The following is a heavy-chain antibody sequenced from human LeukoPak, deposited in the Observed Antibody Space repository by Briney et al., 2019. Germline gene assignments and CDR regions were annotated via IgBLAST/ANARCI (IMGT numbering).Heavy chain of an antibody. CDR1: GYTFTSYD. D-gene: IGHD5-24*01. J-gene: IGHJ4*02. CDR3: ARVKPWDGYNPYYLDY. CDR2: MNPNSGNT. Sequence: ASVKVSCKASGYTFTSYDINWVRQATGQGLEWMGWMNPNSGNTGYAQKFQGRVTITRNSSISTAYMVLSSLRSEDTAVYYCARVKPWDGYNPYYLDYWGQGTLVTVSS. V-gene: IGHV1-8*03.